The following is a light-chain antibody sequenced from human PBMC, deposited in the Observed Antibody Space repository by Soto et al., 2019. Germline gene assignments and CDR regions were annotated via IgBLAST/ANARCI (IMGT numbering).Light chain of an antibody. CDR2: GAS. CDR1: QPISSHNY. J-gene: IGKJ4*01. CDR3: QQYDNSPLT. Sequence: EIVLTQSPGTLSLSPGERATLSCRASQPISSHNYLAWYQQKPGQAPRVLIYGASRRATGISDRFSGSGSGPDFILTISRLEPEDFAMYYCQQYDNSPLTFGGGTKVEIK. V-gene: IGKV3-20*01.